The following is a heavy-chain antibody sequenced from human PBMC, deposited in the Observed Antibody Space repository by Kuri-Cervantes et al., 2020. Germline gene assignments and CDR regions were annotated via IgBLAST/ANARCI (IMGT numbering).Heavy chain of an antibody. J-gene: IGHJ6*02. V-gene: IGHV3-21*04. CDR2: ISSSSSYI. CDR3: AKKRGRYYYYGMDV. Sequence: GESLKISCAASGFTFSSYSMNWVRQAPGKGLEWVSSISSSSSYIYYADSVKGRFTISRDNSKNTLYLQMNSLRAEDTAVYYCAKKRGRYYYYGMDVWGQGTTVTVSS. D-gene: IGHD2-15*01. CDR1: GFTFSSYS.